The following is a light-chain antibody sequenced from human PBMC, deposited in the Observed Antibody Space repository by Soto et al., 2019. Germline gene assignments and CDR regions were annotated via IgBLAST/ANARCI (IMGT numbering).Light chain of an antibody. Sequence: EIVLTQSPGTLSLSPGESATLSCRASQSISSSFFAWYQHKPGQAPRLLIYGTSNRATGIPDRFSGSGSGTDFTLTISNLQSEDFAVYFCQQYHNWPPITFGQGTRLEIK. V-gene: IGKV3-20*01. CDR1: QSISSSF. CDR2: GTS. CDR3: QQYHNWPPIT. J-gene: IGKJ5*01.